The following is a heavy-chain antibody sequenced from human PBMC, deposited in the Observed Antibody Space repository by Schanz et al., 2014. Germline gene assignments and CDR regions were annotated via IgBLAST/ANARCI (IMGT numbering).Heavy chain of an antibody. Sequence: QVQLVESGGGVVQPGRSLRLSCAGSGFSFSDYGMHWVRQAPGMGLEWVALIRSDERDKCYADSVKGRFTISRDNSKNTLYLQMNSLRTEDTAVYFCAKSYDTSGYSGFDYWGQGTLVTVSS. CDR3: AKSYDTSGYSGFDY. J-gene: IGHJ4*02. CDR1: GFSFSDYG. V-gene: IGHV3-30*02. CDR2: IRSDERDK. D-gene: IGHD3-22*01.